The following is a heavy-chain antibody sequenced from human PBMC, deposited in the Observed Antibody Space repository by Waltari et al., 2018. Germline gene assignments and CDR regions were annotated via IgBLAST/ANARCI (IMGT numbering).Heavy chain of an antibody. CDR2: IEQDGSEK. Sequence: EVHLVESGGGLVQPGGSLRLSCAASAFSFSNYWMNWVRQAPEKGLEWVANIEQDGSEKNYVDSVKGRFTISRDNAKSSVYLQMNSLRAEDTAVYYCAGGSGWLPDSWGQGTLVTVSS. V-gene: IGHV3-7*04. J-gene: IGHJ4*02. D-gene: IGHD6-19*01. CDR1: AFSFSNYW. CDR3: AGGSGWLPDS.